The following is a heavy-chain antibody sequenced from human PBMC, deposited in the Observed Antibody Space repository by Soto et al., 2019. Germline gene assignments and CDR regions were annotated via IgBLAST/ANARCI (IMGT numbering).Heavy chain of an antibody. CDR2: INPNSGGT. J-gene: IGHJ5*02. CDR3: ARGYRNYYDSSGLGNWFDP. Sequence: ASVKVSCKASGYTFTSYGISWVRQAPGQGLEWMGWINPNSGGTNYAQKFRGRVTMTRDTSISTAYMELSRLRSDDTAVYYCARGYRNYYDSSGLGNWFDPWGQGTLVTVSS. V-gene: IGHV1-2*02. CDR1: GYTFTSYG. D-gene: IGHD3-22*01.